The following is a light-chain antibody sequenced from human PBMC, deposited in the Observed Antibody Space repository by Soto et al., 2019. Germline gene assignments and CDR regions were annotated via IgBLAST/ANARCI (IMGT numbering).Light chain of an antibody. CDR3: SSYTSSSTMV. V-gene: IGLV1-40*01. J-gene: IGLJ2*01. Sequence: QTVVTQPPSVSGAPGQRVTISCTGSSSDIGAHYDVHWYQQLPGTAPKLLIYGNNNRPSGVPDRFSGSKSGTSASLAISGLQAEDEADYYCSSYTSSSTMVFGGGTKVTVL. CDR2: GNN. CDR1: SSDIGAHYD.